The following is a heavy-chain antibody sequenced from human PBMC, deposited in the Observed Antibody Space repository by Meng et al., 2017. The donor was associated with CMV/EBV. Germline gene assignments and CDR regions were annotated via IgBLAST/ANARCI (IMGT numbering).Heavy chain of an antibody. CDR3: ARDRIYYYDSSGYQSTQNWFDP. V-gene: IGHV1-69*01. D-gene: IGHD3-22*01. Sequence: VQLFQSGGEVKEPGSSGNVASKASGGTVNSYAIIGVRQATRQGLKWRGGIIPIFGTPNYAQKFQGRVTITADESTSTAYMELSSLRSEDTAVYYCARDRIYYYDSSGYQSTQNWFDPWGQGTLVTVSS. CDR1: GGTVNSYA. J-gene: IGHJ5*02. CDR2: IIPIFGTP.